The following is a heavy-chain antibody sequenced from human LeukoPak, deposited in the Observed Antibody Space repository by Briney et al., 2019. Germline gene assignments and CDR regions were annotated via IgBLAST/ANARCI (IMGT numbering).Heavy chain of an antibody. D-gene: IGHD6-25*01. J-gene: IGHJ6*02. Sequence: SETLSLTCTVSGGSISSYYWSWIRQPPGKGLEWIGYIYYSGSTNYNPSLKSRVTISVDTSKNQFSLKLSSVTAADTAVYYCARGGYRSDGMDVWGQGTTVTVSS. V-gene: IGHV4-59*12. CDR1: GGSISSYY. CDR2: IYYSGST. CDR3: ARGGYRSDGMDV.